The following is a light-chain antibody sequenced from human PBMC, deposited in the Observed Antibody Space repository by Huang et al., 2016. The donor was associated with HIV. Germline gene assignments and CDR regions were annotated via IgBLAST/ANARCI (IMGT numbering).Light chain of an antibody. CDR3: QQYDTSPLT. V-gene: IGKV3-20*01. CDR2: GAS. CDR1: QNINSAY. J-gene: IGKJ5*01. Sequence: EIVLTQSPGTLSLSPGERATLSCRASQNINSAYLAWYHQKPGQAPILLIFGASNRATGVPDRFSGSGSGTDFTLTINRLEPDDFAVFYCQQYDTSPLTFGQGTRLEIK.